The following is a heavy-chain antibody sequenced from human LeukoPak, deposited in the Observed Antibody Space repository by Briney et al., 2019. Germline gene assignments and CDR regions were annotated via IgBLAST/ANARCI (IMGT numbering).Heavy chain of an antibody. D-gene: IGHD2/OR15-2a*01. CDR3: ATWAFYHNLDV. V-gene: IGHV3-43*02. CDR2: IKADGSGT. J-gene: IGHJ6*02. Sequence: GGSLRLSCAASGFTIGPYAMYWVRQGPGRGLEWVSVIKADGSGTFYADSVSGRFTTSRDNSKNSLYLQMNSLTSEDTALYYCATWAFYHNLDVWGQGTTVIVSS. CDR1: GFTIGPYA.